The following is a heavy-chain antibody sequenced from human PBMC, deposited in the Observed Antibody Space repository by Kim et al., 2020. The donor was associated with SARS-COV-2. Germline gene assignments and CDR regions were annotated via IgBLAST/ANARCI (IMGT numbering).Heavy chain of an antibody. V-gene: IGHV1-69*13. J-gene: IGHJ6*02. CDR2: IIPIFGTA. CDR1: GGTFSSYA. CDR3: ARDKFIVVVPAAIDYYYYGMDV. Sequence: SVKVSCKASGGTFSSYAISWVRQAPGQGLEWMGGIIPIFGTANYAQKFQGRVTITADESTSTAYMELSSLRSEDTAVYYCARDKFIVVVPAAIDYYYYGMDVWGQGPRSPSP. D-gene: IGHD2-2*01.